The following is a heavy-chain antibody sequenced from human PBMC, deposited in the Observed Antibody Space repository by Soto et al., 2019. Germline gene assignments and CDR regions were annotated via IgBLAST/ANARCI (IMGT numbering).Heavy chain of an antibody. CDR2: IYPGDSDT. CDR1: GYSFTSYW. V-gene: IGHV5-51*03. D-gene: IGHD3-10*01. Sequence: EVQLVQSGAEVKKPGESLKISCKGSGYSFTSYWIGWVRQMPGKGLEWMGIIYPGDSDTRYSPSFQGQVTISADKSISPAYLQWSSLKASDTAMYYCARFRMVRGVINWFDPWGQGTLVTVSS. J-gene: IGHJ5*02. CDR3: ARFRMVRGVINWFDP.